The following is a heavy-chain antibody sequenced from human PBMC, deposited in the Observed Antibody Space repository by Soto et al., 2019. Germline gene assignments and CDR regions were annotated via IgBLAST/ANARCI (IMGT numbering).Heavy chain of an antibody. CDR1: GFTFSSYG. D-gene: IGHD6-6*01. CDR2: ISYDGSNK. Sequence: QVQLVESGGGVVQPGRSLRLSCAASGFTFSSYGMHWVRQAPGKGLEWVAVISYDGSNKYYADSVKGRFTISRDNSKNTLYLQMNSLRAEDTAVYYWARDEYSSASDGYWGQGTLVTVSS. J-gene: IGHJ4*02. CDR3: ARDEYSSASDGY. V-gene: IGHV3-30*03.